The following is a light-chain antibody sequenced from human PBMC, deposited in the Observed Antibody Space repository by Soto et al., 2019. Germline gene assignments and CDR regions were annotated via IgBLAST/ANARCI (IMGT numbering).Light chain of an antibody. CDR2: DTS. CDR3: QQRFSWPPT. V-gene: IGKV3-11*01. Sequence: EIGLTQSPATLSLSPGERATLSCRASQSVSRYLAWYQQKPGQAPRLLIHDTSTRATGVPDTFSGSGSRTEFTLTISSLEPEDFAMYYCQQRFSWPPTFGGGTHVEIK. J-gene: IGKJ4*01. CDR1: QSVSRY.